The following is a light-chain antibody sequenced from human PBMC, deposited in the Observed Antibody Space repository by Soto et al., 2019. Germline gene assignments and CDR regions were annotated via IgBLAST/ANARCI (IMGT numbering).Light chain of an antibody. Sequence: QSALTQPRSVSGSPGQSVTISCTGASSDVGAYNYVSWYQQHPGKAPKLMIYDVSTRPSGVPDRFPGSKSGTTASLTISGLQAEDEADYYCCSYAGSPYVFGTGTKVTVL. V-gene: IGLV2-11*01. CDR1: SSDVGAYNY. CDR3: CSYAGSPYV. J-gene: IGLJ1*01. CDR2: DVS.